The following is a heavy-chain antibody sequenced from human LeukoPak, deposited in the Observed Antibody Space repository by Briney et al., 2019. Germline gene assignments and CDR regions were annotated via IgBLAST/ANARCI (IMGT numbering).Heavy chain of an antibody. CDR3: ARAPRRGDSYGSYDY. CDR1: VGSISGYY. D-gene: IGHD5-18*01. CDR2: VYYSGSN. J-gene: IGHJ4*02. Sequence: SETLSLTCTVPVGSISGYYWSWIRQPPGKGLEWIGYVYYSGSNNYSTSLKSRVTISVDTSKKQFSLKLSSVTAADTGVYYCARAPRRGDSYGSYDYWGQGTLVTVSS. V-gene: IGHV4-59*01.